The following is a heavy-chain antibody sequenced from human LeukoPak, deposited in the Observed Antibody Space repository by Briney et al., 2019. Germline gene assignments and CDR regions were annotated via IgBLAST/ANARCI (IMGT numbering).Heavy chain of an antibody. V-gene: IGHV1-8*01. D-gene: IGHD6-13*01. CDR3: ARVRGKGQLAREDY. CDR2: MNPNSGNT. J-gene: IGHJ4*02. Sequence: ASVKVSCKASGYTFTSYDINWVRQATGQGLEWMGWMNPNSGNTGYAQKFQGGVTMTRNTSISTAYMELSSLRSEDTAVYYCARVRGKGQLAREDYWGQGTLVTVSS. CDR1: GYTFTSYD.